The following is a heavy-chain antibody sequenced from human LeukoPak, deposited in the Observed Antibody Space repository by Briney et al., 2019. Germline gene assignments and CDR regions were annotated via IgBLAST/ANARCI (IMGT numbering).Heavy chain of an antibody. Sequence: TPGESLKISCKGSGYSFTSYWIGWVRQMPGKGLEWMGIIYPGDSDTRYSPSFQGQVTISADKSISTAYLQWSSLKASDTAMYYCARRGRGYCSSTSCPSWFDPWGQGTLVTVSS. CDR2: IYPGDSDT. V-gene: IGHV5-51*01. J-gene: IGHJ5*02. D-gene: IGHD2-2*01. CDR3: ARRGRGYCSSTSCPSWFDP. CDR1: GYSFTSYW.